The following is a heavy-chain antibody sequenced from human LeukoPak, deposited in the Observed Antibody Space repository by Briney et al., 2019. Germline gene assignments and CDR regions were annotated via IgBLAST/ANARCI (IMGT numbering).Heavy chain of an antibody. V-gene: IGHV3-23*01. D-gene: IGHD3-3*01. CDR2: ISGSGGST. CDR1: GFTFSSYA. CDR3: ARGSDDFWSGYNYGMDV. J-gene: IGHJ6*02. Sequence: GGSLRLSCAASGFTFSSYAMSWVRQAPGKGLEWVSAISGSGGSTYYADSVKGRFTISRDNSKNTLYLQMNSLRAEDTAVYYCARGSDDFWSGYNYGMDVWGQGTTVTVSS.